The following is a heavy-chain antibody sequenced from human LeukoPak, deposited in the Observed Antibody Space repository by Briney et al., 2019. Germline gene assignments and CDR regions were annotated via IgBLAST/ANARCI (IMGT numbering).Heavy chain of an antibody. CDR3: ARLAAWSGSYLELDY. V-gene: IGHV1-18*01. J-gene: IGHJ4*02. D-gene: IGHD1-26*01. CDR2: ISAYNGNT. Sequence: ASVKVSCKASGYTFTSYGISWVRQAPGQGLEWMGWISAYNGNTNYAQKLQGRVTMTTDTSTSTAYMELRSLRSDDTAVYYCARLAAWSGSYLELDYWGQGTLVTVSS. CDR1: GYTFTSYG.